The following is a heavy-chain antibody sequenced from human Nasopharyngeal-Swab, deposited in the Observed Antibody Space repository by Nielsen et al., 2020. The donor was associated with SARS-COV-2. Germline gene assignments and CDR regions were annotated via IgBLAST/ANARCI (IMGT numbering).Heavy chain of an antibody. D-gene: IGHD3-10*01. CDR1: GYTFTCYF. J-gene: IGHJ5*02. V-gene: IGHV1-46*01. Sequence: ASVKVSCTASGYTFTCYFMHWVRQTPGQGLEWMGLINPSGGSTSYAQKFQGRVTMTRDTSTSTVYMELSSLRSEGTAVYYFARDRITMVRGVISLTNWFDPWGQGTLVTVSS. CDR3: ARDRITMVRGVISLTNWFDP. CDR2: INPSGGST.